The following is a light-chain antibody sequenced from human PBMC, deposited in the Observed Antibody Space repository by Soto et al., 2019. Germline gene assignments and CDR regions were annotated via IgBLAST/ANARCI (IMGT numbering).Light chain of an antibody. CDR1: QSISTY. V-gene: IGKV1-39*01. CDR3: QQTSSTPLT. J-gene: IGKJ4*01. CDR2: ATS. Sequence: DIQMTQSPSSLSASVGDRVTITCRASQSISTYLIWYQQKPGKAPKLLIYATSSLQSGVPSRFSGSGSGTDFTLSITSLQPEDFATYYCQQTSSTPLTFGGGTKVDI.